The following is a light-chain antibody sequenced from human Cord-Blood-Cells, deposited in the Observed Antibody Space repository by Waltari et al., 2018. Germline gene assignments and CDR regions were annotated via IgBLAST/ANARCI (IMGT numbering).Light chain of an antibody. V-gene: IGKV3-20*01. CDR2: GAT. CDR3: QQYGSSPGT. J-gene: IGKJ3*01. CDR1: QSVSSSY. Sequence: IVLTQSPGTLSLSPGARATFSCRASQSVSSSYFAWDQQQPGQAPRLLIYGATSRATGIPDRFSGSGSGTDFTLTISRLEPEDVAVYCCQQYGSSPGTFGPGTKVDIK.